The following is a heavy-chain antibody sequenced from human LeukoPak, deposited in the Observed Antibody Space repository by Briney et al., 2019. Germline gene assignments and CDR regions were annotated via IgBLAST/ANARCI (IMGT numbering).Heavy chain of an antibody. CDR3: ARGSGDYYIY. J-gene: IGHJ4*02. D-gene: IGHD1-26*01. Sequence: PGGSLRLSCAASGFTFSTYWMSWVRQAPGKGLESVANIKQDGSERFYVDSVKGRFTISRNNAKNSVYLQMNSLRAEDTAVYYCARGSGDYYIYWGQGTLVTVSS. CDR1: GFTFSTYW. CDR2: IKQDGSER. V-gene: IGHV3-7*05.